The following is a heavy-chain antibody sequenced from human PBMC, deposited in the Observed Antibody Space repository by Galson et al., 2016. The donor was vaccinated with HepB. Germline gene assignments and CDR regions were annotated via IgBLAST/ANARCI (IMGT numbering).Heavy chain of an antibody. CDR2: VYWDDDT. V-gene: IGHV2-5*02. CDR3: AQAHCVVYCLYNYPSHYYYGLEV. Sequence: PALVKPTQTLTLTCTFSGFSLNTRGVGEGWIRQAPEKAPKWLALVYWDDDTGFSPPLQDRLTITKDTPKNQVVLTMTNMDPVDTGTYYCAQAHCVVYCLYNYPSHYYYGLEVWGQGTTVTVSS. D-gene: IGHD1-1*01. J-gene: IGHJ6*02. CDR1: GFSLNTRGVG.